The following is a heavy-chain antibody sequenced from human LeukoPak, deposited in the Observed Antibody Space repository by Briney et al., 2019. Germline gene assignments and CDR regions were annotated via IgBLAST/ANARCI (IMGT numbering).Heavy chain of an antibody. Sequence: SETLSLTCTVSGGSISSYYWSWIRQPAGKGLEWIGRIYTSGSTNYNPSLKSRVTMSVDTSKNQFSLKLSSVTAADTAVYYCAREVLLPAAGRWFDPWGQGTLVTVSS. CDR2: IYTSGST. J-gene: IGHJ5*02. CDR3: AREVLLPAAGRWFDP. D-gene: IGHD6-13*01. V-gene: IGHV4-4*07. CDR1: GGSISSYY.